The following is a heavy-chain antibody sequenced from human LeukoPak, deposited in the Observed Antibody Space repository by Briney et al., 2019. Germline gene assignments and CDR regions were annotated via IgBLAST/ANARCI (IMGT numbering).Heavy chain of an antibody. J-gene: IGHJ4*02. CDR3: ARTRGIDY. Sequence: GGSLRLSCAASGFTFSSYTMNWVRQAPGKGLEWVSSISSTGTYIYYADSLKGRFTISRDNAKSSLYLQMNSLRAEDTAVYYCARTRGIDYWGQGILVTVSS. D-gene: IGHD6-13*01. CDR1: GFTFSSYT. V-gene: IGHV3-21*01. CDR2: ISSTGTYI.